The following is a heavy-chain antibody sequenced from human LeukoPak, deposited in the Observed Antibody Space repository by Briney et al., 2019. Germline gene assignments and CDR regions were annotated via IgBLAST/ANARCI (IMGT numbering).Heavy chain of an antibody. CDR3: AKDGEATYSSGWYGYFDY. CDR2: ISYDGSNK. CDR1: GFTFSSYG. J-gene: IGHJ4*02. D-gene: IGHD6-19*01. Sequence: GGSLRLSCAASGFTFSSYGMHWVRQAPGKGLEWVAVISYDGSNKHYADSVKGRFTISRDNSKNTLYLQMNSLRAEDTAVYYCAKDGEATYSSGWYGYFDYWVQGTLVTVSS. V-gene: IGHV3-30*18.